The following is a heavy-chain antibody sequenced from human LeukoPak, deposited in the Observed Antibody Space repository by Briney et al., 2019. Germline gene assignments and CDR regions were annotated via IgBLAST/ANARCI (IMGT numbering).Heavy chain of an antibody. D-gene: IGHD3-22*01. CDR1: GFTFSNYW. Sequence: GSLRLSCAASGFTFSNYWMNWVRQAPGKGLEWVSSISSSSSYIYYADSVKGRFTISRDNAKSSLYLQMNSLRAEDTAVYYCARAHYYDSSGLDFWGQGTLVTVSS. CDR2: ISSSSSYI. J-gene: IGHJ4*02. CDR3: ARAHYYDSSGLDF. V-gene: IGHV3-21*01.